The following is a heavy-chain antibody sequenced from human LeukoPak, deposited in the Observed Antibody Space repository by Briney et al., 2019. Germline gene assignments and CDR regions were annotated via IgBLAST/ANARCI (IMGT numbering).Heavy chain of an antibody. D-gene: IGHD3-16*01. CDR1: GFTFSSYS. V-gene: IGHV3-48*01. Sequence: PGGSLRLSCVASGFTFSSYSMNWVRQAPGKGLEWVSYLSGSSGTICYADSVRGRFTISRDNAKNSLYLQMNSLRAEDTAVYYCARRSEFGVLYYMDIWGKGTTVTVSS. CDR3: ARRSEFGVLYYMDI. J-gene: IGHJ6*03. CDR2: LSGSSGTI.